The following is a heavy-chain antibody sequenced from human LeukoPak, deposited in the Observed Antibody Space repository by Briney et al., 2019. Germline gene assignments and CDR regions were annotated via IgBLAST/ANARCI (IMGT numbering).Heavy chain of an antibody. Sequence: TGGSLRLSCAASGFTVSSNYMSWVRQAPGKGLEWVSVIYSGGSTYYADSVKGRFTISRDNSKNTLYLQMNSLRAEDTAVYYCARDVLAVADRWFDPWGQGTLVTVSS. CDR2: IYSGGST. D-gene: IGHD6-19*01. CDR1: GFTVSSNY. V-gene: IGHV3-53*01. CDR3: ARDVLAVADRWFDP. J-gene: IGHJ5*02.